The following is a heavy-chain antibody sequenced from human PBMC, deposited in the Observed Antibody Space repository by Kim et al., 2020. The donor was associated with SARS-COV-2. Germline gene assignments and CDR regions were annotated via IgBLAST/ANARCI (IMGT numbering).Heavy chain of an antibody. J-gene: IGHJ5*02. CDR2: INTDGSGA. CDR3: AKEEWYRLDP. Sequence: GGSLRLSCAASGFNFYSHYMSWVRQAPGRGLEWVAKINTDGSGAEYADSVKGQFTISRDNRKMSLSLQMNSLRAEDTAVYYCAKEEWYRLDPWGQGTLVTVSS. V-gene: IGHV3-7*03. CDR1: GFNFYSHY. D-gene: IGHD2-8*01.